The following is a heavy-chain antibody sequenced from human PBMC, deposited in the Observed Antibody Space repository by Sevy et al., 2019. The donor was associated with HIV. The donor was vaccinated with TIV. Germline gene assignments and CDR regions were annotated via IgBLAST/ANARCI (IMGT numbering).Heavy chain of an antibody. CDR2: ISPISTYT. J-gene: IGHJ6*02. D-gene: IGHD2-15*01. CDR1: GFIFSGYN. CDR3: ARGSCIGGSGNTGYHGMDV. V-gene: IGHV3-21*06. Sequence: GGSLRLSCAPSGFIFSGYNMHWVRQAPGKGLEWVSSISPISTYTYQSDSVMARFTISGDNAQNSVYLQLDSLIVEDTALYSCARGSCIGGSGNTGYHGMDVWGQGTTVTVSS.